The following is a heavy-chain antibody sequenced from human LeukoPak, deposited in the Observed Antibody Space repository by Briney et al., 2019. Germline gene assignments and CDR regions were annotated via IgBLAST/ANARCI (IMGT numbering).Heavy chain of an antibody. D-gene: IGHD5-12*01. CDR2: ISGSGGST. J-gene: IGHJ4*02. V-gene: IGHV3-23*01. CDR3: AKGLRGLVYSGYEYFDY. CDR1: GFTFSSYG. Sequence: PGGSLRLSCAASGFTFSSYGMSWVRQAPGKGLEWVSAISGSGGSTYYADSVKGRFTISRDNSKNTLYLQMNSLRAEDTAVYYCAKGLRGLVYSGYEYFDYWGQGTLVTVSS.